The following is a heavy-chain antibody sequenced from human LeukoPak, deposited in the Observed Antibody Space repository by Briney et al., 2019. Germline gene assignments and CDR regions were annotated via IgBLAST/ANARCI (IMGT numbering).Heavy chain of an antibody. V-gene: IGHV4-59*01. J-gene: IGHJ5*02. CDR2: IHSNRGA. CDR1: GGSISNYY. CDR3: ASSNLGSLGQFDP. Sequence: SETLSLTCTVSGGSISNYYWSRIRQPPGKGLEWIGFIHSNRGANYNASLNSRATISRDTSRSQVSLKLTSVTAADTAVYYCASSNLGSLGQFDPWGQGTLVTVSS. D-gene: IGHD3-10*01.